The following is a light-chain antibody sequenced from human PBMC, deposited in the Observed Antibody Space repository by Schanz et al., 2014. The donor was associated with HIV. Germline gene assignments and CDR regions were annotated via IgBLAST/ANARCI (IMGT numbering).Light chain of an antibody. Sequence: QSALTQPASVSGSPGQSITISCTGTSSDVGSYNLVSWYQQHPGKAPKLMIYEGSKRPSGVSNRFSGSKSGNTASLTISGLQAEDEADYYCCSYTTNDTCVVFGGGTKLTVL. J-gene: IGLJ2*01. CDR2: EGS. CDR1: SSDVGSYNL. CDR3: CSYTTNDTCVV. V-gene: IGLV2-14*02.